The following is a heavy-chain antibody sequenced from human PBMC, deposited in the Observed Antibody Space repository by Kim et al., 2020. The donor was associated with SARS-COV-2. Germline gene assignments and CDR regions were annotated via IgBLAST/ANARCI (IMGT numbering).Heavy chain of an antibody. Sequence: YADCVKCRFTIYRDNSRDTLYLQMSGLRPEDTAMYYCLKVGYSKRSYYFDYWGQGTLVSVSS. D-gene: IGHD4-4*01. V-gene: IGHV3-64D*06. J-gene: IGHJ4*02. CDR3: LKVGYSKRSYYFDY.